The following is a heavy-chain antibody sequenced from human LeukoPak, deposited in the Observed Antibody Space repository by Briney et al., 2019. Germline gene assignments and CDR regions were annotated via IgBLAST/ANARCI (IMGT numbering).Heavy chain of an antibody. CDR2: INPKRGGT. CDR1: GYSFTDYY. D-gene: IGHD3-10*01. CDR3: ALLWFGELWTKDY. Sequence: VKVSCKASGYSFTDYYIHWVRQAPGQGLEWMGRINPKRGGTNYAQKFQGRVTLTGDTSISTAHMELSRLTSDDTAVYYCALLWFGELWTKDYWGQGTLVTVSS. V-gene: IGHV1-2*06. J-gene: IGHJ4*02.